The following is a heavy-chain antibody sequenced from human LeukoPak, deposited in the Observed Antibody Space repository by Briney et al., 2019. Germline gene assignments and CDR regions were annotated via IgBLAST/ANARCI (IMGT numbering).Heavy chain of an antibody. CDR1: GYTFTSYG. CDR2: ISAYNGNT. Sequence: ASVTVSCKASGYTFTSYGISWVRQAPGQGLEWMGWISAYNGNTNYAQKLQGRVTMTTDTSTSTAYMELRSLRSDDTAVYYCARDRTGVYCSGGSCYSDYYYYYGMDVWGQGTTVTVSS. V-gene: IGHV1-18*01. J-gene: IGHJ6*02. D-gene: IGHD2-15*01. CDR3: ARDRTGVYCSGGSCYSDYYYYYGMDV.